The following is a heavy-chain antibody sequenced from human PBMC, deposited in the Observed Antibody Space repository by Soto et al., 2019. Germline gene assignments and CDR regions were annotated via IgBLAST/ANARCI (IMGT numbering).Heavy chain of an antibody. CDR2: IIPIFGTA. CDR1: GGTFSSYA. V-gene: IGHV1-69*13. D-gene: IGHD4-4*01. CDR3: ATKWESNYPTYFDY. Sequence: SVKVSCKASGGTFSSYAISWVRQAPGQGLEWMGGIIPIFGTANYAQKFQGRVTITADESTSTAYMELSSLRSEDTAVYYCATKWESNYPTYFDYWGQGTLVTVSS. J-gene: IGHJ4*02.